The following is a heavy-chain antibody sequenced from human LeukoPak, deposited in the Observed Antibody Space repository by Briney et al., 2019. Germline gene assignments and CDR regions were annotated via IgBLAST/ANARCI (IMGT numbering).Heavy chain of an antibody. V-gene: IGHV3-23*01. CDR3: AKEPPYYYDSSGYKRDY. D-gene: IGHD3-22*01. J-gene: IGHJ4*02. CDR1: GFTFSSYA. CDR2: ISGSGGST. Sequence: GGSLRLSCAASGFTFSSYAMSWVRQAPGKGLEWVSAISGSGGSTYYADSVKGRFTISRGNSKNTLYLQMNSLRAEDTAVYYCAKEPPYYYDSSGYKRDYWGQGTLVTVSS.